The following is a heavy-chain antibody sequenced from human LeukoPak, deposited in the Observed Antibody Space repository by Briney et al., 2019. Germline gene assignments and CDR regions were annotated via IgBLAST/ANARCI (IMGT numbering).Heavy chain of an antibody. V-gene: IGHV4-59*08. CDR2: IYYSGST. CDR3: ARQTLPYDFWSGYYTGGGWFDP. J-gene: IGHJ5*02. CDR1: GGSISSYY. D-gene: IGHD3-3*01. Sequence: SETLSRTCTVSGGSISSYYWSWIRQPPGKGLEWIGYIYYSGSTNYNPSLKSRVTISVDTSKNQFSLKLSSVTAADTAVYYCARQTLPYDFWSGYYTGGGWFDPWGQGTLVTVSS.